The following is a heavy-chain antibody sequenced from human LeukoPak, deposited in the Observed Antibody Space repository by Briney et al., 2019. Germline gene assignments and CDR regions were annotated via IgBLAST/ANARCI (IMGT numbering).Heavy chain of an antibody. V-gene: IGHV4-59*08. J-gene: IGHJ4*02. D-gene: IGHD3-10*01. CDR3: ARHPKGGPISMVRGVRAKGYYFDY. CDR1: GGSIGSYY. CDR2: IYYNGYT. Sequence: SETLSLTCTVSGGSIGSYYWSWIRQPPGKGLEWIGYIYYNGYTDYNPSLKSRVTISLHTSKNQFSLKLSSVTAADTAVYYCARHPKGGPISMVRGVRAKGYYFDYWGQGTLVTVSS.